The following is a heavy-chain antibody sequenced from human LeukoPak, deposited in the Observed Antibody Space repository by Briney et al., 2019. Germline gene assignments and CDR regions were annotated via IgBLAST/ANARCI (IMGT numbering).Heavy chain of an antibody. CDR1: GGCISSYY. V-gene: IGHV4-59*01. Sequence: PSETLSLICTVSGGCISSYYWNWIRQPPGKGLEWIGYIYYSGSTNYNPSLKSRVTISVDTSKNQFSLKLSSVTAADTAVYYCAAANGYNLYDYGGQGTLVTVSS. J-gene: IGHJ4*02. CDR3: AAANGYNLYDY. D-gene: IGHD5-24*01. CDR2: IYYSGST.